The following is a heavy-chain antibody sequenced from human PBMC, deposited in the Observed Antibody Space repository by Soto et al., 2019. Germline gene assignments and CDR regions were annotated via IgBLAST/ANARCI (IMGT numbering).Heavy chain of an antibody. D-gene: IGHD6-19*01. CDR1: GFTFSSYA. Sequence: GGSLRLSCAASGFTFSSYAMHWVRQAPGKGLEWVAVISYDGSNKYYADSVKGRFTISRDNSKNTLYLQMNSLRAEDTAVYYCARDRFRIAVAGTTFDYWGQGTLVTVSS. V-gene: IGHV3-30-3*01. CDR2: ISYDGSNK. J-gene: IGHJ4*02. CDR3: ARDRFRIAVAGTTFDY.